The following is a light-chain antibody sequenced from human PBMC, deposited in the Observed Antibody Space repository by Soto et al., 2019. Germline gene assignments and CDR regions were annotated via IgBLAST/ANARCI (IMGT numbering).Light chain of an antibody. CDR3: RQAIQTTYT. CDR1: HSLLHSNGYNY. V-gene: IGKV2-28*01. CDR2: MSS. J-gene: IGKJ2*01. Sequence: MVLIQSPLSLPVTPRDPASISCRSSHSLLHSNGYNYVDWYLQKAGKSPQRLMYMSSNRDSGVPVRFSGSGSGTAFTLKISRVEAEDVGVSYCRQAIQTTYTFGKGTKLHIE.